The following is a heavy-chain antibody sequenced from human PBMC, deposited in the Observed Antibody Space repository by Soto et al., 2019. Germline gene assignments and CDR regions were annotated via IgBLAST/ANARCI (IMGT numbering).Heavy chain of an antibody. CDR1: GFTFSSYA. CDR2: ISGSGDNT. V-gene: IGHV3-23*01. J-gene: IGHJ4*01. CDR3: RETQVQLLRASASEY. Sequence: EVQLLESGGGLVQPGGSLRLSCAASGFTFSSYAMTWVRQAPGKGLEWVSTISGSGDNTHYADSVKGRFAISRDSSRNPVSLRIRTVKAEDTPVNYSRETQVQLLRASASEYWGQGTLLTVPS. D-gene: IGHD5-12*01.